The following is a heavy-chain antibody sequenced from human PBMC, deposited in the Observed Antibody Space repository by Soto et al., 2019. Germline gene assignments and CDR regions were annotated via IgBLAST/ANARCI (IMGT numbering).Heavy chain of an antibody. J-gene: IGHJ4*02. Sequence: EVQLLESGGGLVQPGGSLRLSCAASGFTFSSYAMSWVRQAPGKGLEWVSAISGSGGSTYYADSVKGRFTISRDNSKNARYLQMNSLGAEDTAVYYCANDLLWMVGGVGSDFDYRGQGTMVTVSS. CDR1: GFTFSSYA. D-gene: IGHD3-10*01. CDR2: ISGSGGST. V-gene: IGHV3-23*01. CDR3: ANDLLWMVGGVGSDFDY.